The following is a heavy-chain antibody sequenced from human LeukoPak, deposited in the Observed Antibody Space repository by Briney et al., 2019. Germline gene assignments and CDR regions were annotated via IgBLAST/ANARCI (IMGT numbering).Heavy chain of an antibody. CDR3: VMRGGIVVVIGETYFDY. J-gene: IGHJ4*02. CDR1: GFTFSSYA. CDR2: ISGSGGST. Sequence: GGSLRLSCAASGFTFSSYAMSWVRQAPGKGLEWVSAISGSGGSTYYADSVKGRFTISRDNSENTLYLQMNSLRAEDTAVYYCVMRGGIVVVIGETYFDYWGQGTLVTVSS. V-gene: IGHV3-23*01. D-gene: IGHD3-22*01.